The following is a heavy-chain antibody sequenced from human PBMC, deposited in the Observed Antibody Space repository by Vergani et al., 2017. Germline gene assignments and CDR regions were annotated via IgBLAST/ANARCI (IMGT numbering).Heavy chain of an antibody. CDR3: ARSGVVAATQYDDAFDI. CDR1: GYTFTGSY. CDR2: INPNSGGT. Sequence: QVQLVQSGAEVKKPGASVKVSCKASGYTFTGSYMHWVRQAPGQGLEWMGWINPNSGGTNYAQKFQGRVTMTRDTSISTAYMELSRLRSDDTAVYYCARSGVVAATQYDDAFDIWGQGTMVTVSS. J-gene: IGHJ3*02. D-gene: IGHD2-15*01. V-gene: IGHV1-2*02.